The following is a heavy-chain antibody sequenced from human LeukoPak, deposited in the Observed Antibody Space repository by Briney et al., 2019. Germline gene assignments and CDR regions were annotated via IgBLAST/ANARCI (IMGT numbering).Heavy chain of an antibody. CDR1: GRSVSSGGYY. CDR2: IYYSGST. Sequence: SETLSLTYSVPGRSVSSGGYYWGWTRQPPGKGLESIGTIYYSGSTHSDPSPKSRFTISVDTSKNQFSLNLNSVTAADTAVYYCARGGTLMTMVNWGQGTLVTVSS. CDR3: ARGGTLMTMVN. D-gene: IGHD4/OR15-4a*01. J-gene: IGHJ4*02. V-gene: IGHV4-39*07.